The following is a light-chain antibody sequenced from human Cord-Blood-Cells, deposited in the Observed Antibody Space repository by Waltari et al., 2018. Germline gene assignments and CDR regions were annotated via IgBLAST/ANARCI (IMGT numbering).Light chain of an antibody. V-gene: IGKV3-11*01. CDR2: DSS. Sequence: EIVLTQSPATLSLSPGERATLSCRASQSVSSYLACYQQKPGQAPRLLIYDSSNRATGIPARFSGSGSGTDFTLTISSLEPEDFAVYYCQQRSNWPPVTLGGGTKVEIK. J-gene: IGKJ4*01. CDR3: QQRSNWPPVT. CDR1: QSVSSY.